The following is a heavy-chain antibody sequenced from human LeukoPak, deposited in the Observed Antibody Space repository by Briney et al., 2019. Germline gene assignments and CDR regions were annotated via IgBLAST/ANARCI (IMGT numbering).Heavy chain of an antibody. Sequence: ASVKVSCKVSGYTLTELSMHWVRQAPGKGLEWMGGFDPEDGETIYAQKFQGRVTMTEDTSTDTAYMELSSLRSEDTAVYYCAKSSVAAAGIANGRAVYYFDYWGQGTLVTVSS. V-gene: IGHV1-24*01. J-gene: IGHJ4*02. D-gene: IGHD6-13*01. CDR3: AKSSVAAAGIANGRAVYYFDY. CDR2: FDPEDGET. CDR1: GYTLTELS.